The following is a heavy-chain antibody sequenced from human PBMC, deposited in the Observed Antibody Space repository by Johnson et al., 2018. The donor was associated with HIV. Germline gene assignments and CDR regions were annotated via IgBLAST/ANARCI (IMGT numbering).Heavy chain of an antibody. Sequence: VQLVESGGGVVQPGRSLRLSCAASGFTFSNYGMHWVRQAPGKGLEWVAVIWYDGSKKNYADSVKDRFTISRDNSKNTLYLQMNSLRAEDTALYYCAKGGYDSEDAFDIWGQGTMVTVSS. V-gene: IGHV3-30*18. CDR2: IWYDGSKK. J-gene: IGHJ3*02. CDR3: AKGGYDSEDAFDI. D-gene: IGHD3-22*01. CDR1: GFTFSNYG.